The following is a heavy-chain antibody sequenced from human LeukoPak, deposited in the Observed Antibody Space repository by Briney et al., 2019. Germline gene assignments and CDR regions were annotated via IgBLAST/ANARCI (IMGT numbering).Heavy chain of an antibody. CDR1: GFTFSSYA. V-gene: IGHV3-30-3*01. D-gene: IGHD5-18*01. CDR3: AKGHSYGLGTIDY. J-gene: IGHJ4*02. Sequence: GGSLRLSCAASGFTFSSYAMHWVRQAPGKGLEWVAVISYDGSDKYYADSVKGRFTISRDNSKNTLYLQMNSLRAEDTAVYYCAKGHSYGLGTIDYWGQGTLVTVSS. CDR2: ISYDGSDK.